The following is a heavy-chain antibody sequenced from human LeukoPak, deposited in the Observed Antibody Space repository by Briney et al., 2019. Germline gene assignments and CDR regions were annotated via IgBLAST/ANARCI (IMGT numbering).Heavy chain of an antibody. D-gene: IGHD5-12*01. CDR1: GYTFTSYD. Sequence: SVKVSCKASGYTFTSYDINWVRQATGQGLEWMGGIIPIFGTANYAQKFQGRVTITADKSTSTAYMELSSLRSEDTAVYYCARVGGGYVRRMYYFDYWGQGTLVTVSS. CDR3: ARVGGGYVRRMYYFDY. J-gene: IGHJ4*02. V-gene: IGHV1-69*06. CDR2: IIPIFGTA.